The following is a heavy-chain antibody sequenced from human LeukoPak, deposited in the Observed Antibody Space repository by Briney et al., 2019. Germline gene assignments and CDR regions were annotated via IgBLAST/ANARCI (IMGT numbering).Heavy chain of an antibody. CDR1: GGSFSGYY. Sequence: SETLSLTCAVYGGSFSGYYWSWIRQPPGKGLEWIGEINHSGSTNYNPSLKSRVTISVDTSKNQFSLKLSSVTAADTAVYYCATPRGYGSGSSVAIVNWFDPWGQRTLVTVSS. CDR2: INHSGST. D-gene: IGHD3-10*01. J-gene: IGHJ5*02. V-gene: IGHV4-34*01. CDR3: ATPRGYGSGSSVAIVNWFDP.